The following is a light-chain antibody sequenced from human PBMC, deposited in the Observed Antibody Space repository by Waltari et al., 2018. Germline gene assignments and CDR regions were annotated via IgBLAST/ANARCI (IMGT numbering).Light chain of an antibody. J-gene: IGLJ3*02. Sequence: SYVLTQAPSVSVAPGQTARITCGGIDIGHKSVPWYQQKPGQAPVLVVYNDSDRPSGIPERFSGSNSGDTATLTISRVEAGDEADYYCQVWDSSRAHVLFGGGTKVTVL. V-gene: IGLV3-21*02. CDR3: QVWDSSRAHVL. CDR1: DIGHKS. CDR2: NDS.